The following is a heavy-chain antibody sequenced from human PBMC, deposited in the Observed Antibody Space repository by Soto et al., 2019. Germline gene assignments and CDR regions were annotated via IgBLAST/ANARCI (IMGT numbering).Heavy chain of an antibody. CDR1: GFTFTNYW. V-gene: IGHV3-74*01. CDR2: IDGTGTHT. CDR3: VRDFRTSDF. J-gene: IGHJ4*02. Sequence: HPGRSLRLSCAASGFTFTNYWIHWVRQAPGKGPVWVSRIDGTGTHTNYADSVRGRFSISRENSENTVYLQMNSLRVEDTAMYYCVRDFRTSDFWGQGTPVTVSS. D-gene: IGHD4-17*01.